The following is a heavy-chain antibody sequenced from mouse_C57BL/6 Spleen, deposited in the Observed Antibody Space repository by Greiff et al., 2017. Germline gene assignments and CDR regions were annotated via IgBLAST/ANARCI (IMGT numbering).Heavy chain of an antibody. CDR1: GFTFSSYG. CDR2: ISSGGSYT. J-gene: IGHJ4*01. Sequence: EVKVVESGGDLVKPGGSLKLSCAASGFTFSSYGMSWVRQTPDKRLEWVATISSGGSYTYYPDSVKGRFTISRDNAKNTLYLQMSSLKSEDTAMYYCARPNYYGSSNYAMDYWGQGTSVTVSS. CDR3: ARPNYYGSSNYAMDY. V-gene: IGHV5-6*01. D-gene: IGHD1-1*01.